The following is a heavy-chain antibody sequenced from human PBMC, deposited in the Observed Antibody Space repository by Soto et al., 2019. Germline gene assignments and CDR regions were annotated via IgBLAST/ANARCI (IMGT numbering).Heavy chain of an antibody. CDR3: FSEYGYSRDLHAFRSQRSFDL. CDR1: GGTLSRGG. CDR2: ISSSSSTI. V-gene: IGHV3-48*01. Sequence: GRSWRLWWAGSGGTLSRGGMNCVRQAPGKGLEWVSYISSSSSTIYYADSVKGRFTISRDNAKNSLYLQMNSLRAEDTAVYYCFSEYGYSRDLHAFRSQRSFDL. J-gene: IGHJ2*01. D-gene: IGHD5-18*01.